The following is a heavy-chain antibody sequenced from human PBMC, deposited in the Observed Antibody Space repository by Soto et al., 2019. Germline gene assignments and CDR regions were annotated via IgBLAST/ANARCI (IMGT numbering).Heavy chain of an antibody. Sequence: QVQLVQSGAEVKKPGASVRVSCQASGYTFTNYYLHWVRQAPGQGPEWVGIIDPSGGSTRYAQKFQGRVTMTRDTATSTVYMELSSLRPEDTAGYYCAVWNSPDKNDFWSGPFDYWGQGTLVTVSS. J-gene: IGHJ4*02. CDR2: IDPSGGST. CDR3: AVWNSPDKNDFWSGPFDY. V-gene: IGHV1-46*01. CDR1: GYTFTNYY. D-gene: IGHD3-3*01.